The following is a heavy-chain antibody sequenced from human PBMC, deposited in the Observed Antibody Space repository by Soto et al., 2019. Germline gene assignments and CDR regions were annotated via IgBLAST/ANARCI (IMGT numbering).Heavy chain of an antibody. V-gene: IGHV3-21*01. CDR3: ARDGHYYGSGSYEYYYYGMDV. D-gene: IGHD3-10*01. J-gene: IGHJ6*02. CDR2: ISSSSSYI. Sequence: PGGSLRLSCAASGFTFSSYSMNWVRQAPGKGLEWVSSISSSSSYIYYADSVKGRFTISRDNAKNSLYLQMNSLRAEDTAVYYCARDGHYYGSGSYEYYYYGMDVWGQGTTVTVS. CDR1: GFTFSSYS.